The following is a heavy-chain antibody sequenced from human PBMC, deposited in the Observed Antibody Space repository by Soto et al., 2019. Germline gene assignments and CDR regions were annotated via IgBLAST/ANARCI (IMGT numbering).Heavy chain of an antibody. D-gene: IGHD5-12*01. CDR1: GFSFSSSW. CDR2: IKSKTDGGTT. Sequence: GGSLSLSCAASGFSFSSSWRSWVRQAPGKGLEWVGRIKSKTDGGTTDYAAPVKGRFSISSDDSKNTLYLQMNSLKTEDTAVYYCTTSGIYSGHDFHYYGMDVWGQGTTVTVSS. V-gene: IGHV3-15*07. CDR3: TTSGIYSGHDFHYYGMDV. J-gene: IGHJ6*02.